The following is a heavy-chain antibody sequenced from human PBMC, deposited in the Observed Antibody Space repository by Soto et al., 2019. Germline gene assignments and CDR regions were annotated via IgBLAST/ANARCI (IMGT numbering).Heavy chain of an antibody. J-gene: IGHJ4*02. CDR1: GFAFSSYG. Sequence: QVQLVESGGGVVQPGRSLRLSCAASGFAFSSYGMHWVRQAPGKGLEWVAVISDDGSNKYYADSVKGRITISRDNSKNALYLQMNSLRAEDTAVYYCAQERTLRYSSSWLDYWGQETLVTVSS. CDR3: AQERTLRYSSSWLDY. D-gene: IGHD6-13*01. V-gene: IGHV3-30*18. CDR2: ISDDGSNK.